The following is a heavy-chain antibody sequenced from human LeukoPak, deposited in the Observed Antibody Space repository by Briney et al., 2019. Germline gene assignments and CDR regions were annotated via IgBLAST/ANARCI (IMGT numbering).Heavy chain of an antibody. Sequence: SETLSLTCCVSGVSISGYYWSWIPQPAGKGLEWIGRIYTSGSTVYNPSLKSRLTMSVDASKNQFSLKLTSVTAADTAVYYCARGILRLDNCFDPWGQGTLVTVSS. CDR2: IYTSGST. J-gene: IGHJ5*02. V-gene: IGHV4-4*07. D-gene: IGHD3-16*01. CDR3: ARGILRLDNCFDP. CDR1: GVSISGYY.